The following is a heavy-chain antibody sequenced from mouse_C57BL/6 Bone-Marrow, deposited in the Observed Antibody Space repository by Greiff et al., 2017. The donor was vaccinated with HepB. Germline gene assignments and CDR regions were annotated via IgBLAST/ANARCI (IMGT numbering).Heavy chain of an antibody. J-gene: IGHJ3*01. CDR2: INPYNGGT. V-gene: IGHV1-19*01. Sequence: VQLQQSGPVLVKPGASVKMSCKASGYTFTDYYMNWVKQSHGKSLEWIGVINPYNGGTSYNQKFKGKATLTVDKSSSKAYMELNSLTSEDSAVYYCARLYSNYGGFAYWGQGTLVTVSA. D-gene: IGHD2-5*01. CDR3: ARLYSNYGGFAY. CDR1: GYTFTDYY.